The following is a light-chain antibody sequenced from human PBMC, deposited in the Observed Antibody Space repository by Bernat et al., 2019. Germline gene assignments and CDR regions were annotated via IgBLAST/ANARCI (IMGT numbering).Light chain of an antibody. CDR3: QQSYTTASYT. J-gene: IGKJ2*01. V-gene: IGKV1-39*01. CDR2: LAS. CDR1: QDIGDS. Sequence: QVTQSPSSLSASVGDRVTISCRASQDIGDSINWYQQKPGGVPKLLIYLASDLETGVPSRFSGSGSGTEFTLTISSLQPEDFATYYCQQSYTTASYTFGLGTKVEIK.